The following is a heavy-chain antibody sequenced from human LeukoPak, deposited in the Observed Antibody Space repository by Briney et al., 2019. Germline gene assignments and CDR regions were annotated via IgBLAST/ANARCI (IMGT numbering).Heavy chain of an antibody. CDR3: ARDPIGSSSWYRSHSYYYMDV. V-gene: IGHV3-21*01. D-gene: IGHD6-13*01. CDR2: ISSSSSSYI. Sequence: PGGSLRLSCAASGFTFSSYSMNWVRQAPGKGLEWVSSISSSSSSYIYYADSVKGRFTISRDNSKNSLYLQMNSLRAEDTAVYYCARDPIGSSSWYRSHSYYYMDVWGKGTTVTVSS. J-gene: IGHJ6*03. CDR1: GFTFSSYS.